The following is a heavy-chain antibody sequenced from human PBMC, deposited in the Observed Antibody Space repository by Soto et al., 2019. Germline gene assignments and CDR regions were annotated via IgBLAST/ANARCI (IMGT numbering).Heavy chain of an antibody. D-gene: IGHD3-10*01. CDR1: GFTFRSYG. V-gene: IGHV3-33*01. CDR2: IWYDGSNK. Sequence: GGSLRLSCAAAGFTFRSYGMHWVRKVPGKGLEWVAVIWYDGSNKYYADSVKGRFTISRDNSKNTLYLQMNSLRAEDTAVYYCARDDRGSGSYLTGDWGQGTLVTVSS. J-gene: IGHJ4*02. CDR3: ARDDRGSGSYLTGD.